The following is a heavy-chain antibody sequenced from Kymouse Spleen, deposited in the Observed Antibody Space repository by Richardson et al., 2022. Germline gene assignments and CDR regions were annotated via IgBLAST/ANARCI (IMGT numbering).Heavy chain of an antibody. CDR3: AREIVVVPAAMRGWFDP. J-gene: IGHJ5*02. V-gene: IGHV4-34*01. Sequence: QVQLQQWGAGLLKPSETLSLTCAVYGGSFSGYYWSWIRQPPGKGLEWIGEINHSGSTNYNPSLKSRVTISVDTSKNQFSLKLSSVTAADTAVYYCAREIVVVPAAMRGWFDPWGQGTLVTVSS. CDR1: GGSFSGYY. CDR2: INHSGST. D-gene: IGHD2-2*02.